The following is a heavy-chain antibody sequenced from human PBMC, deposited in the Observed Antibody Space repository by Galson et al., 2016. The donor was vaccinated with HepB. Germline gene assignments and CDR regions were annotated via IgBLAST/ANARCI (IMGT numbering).Heavy chain of an antibody. CDR2: ISGSSNYI. D-gene: IGHD2-8*01. Sequence: SLRLSCAASGFTFSSYSIHWVRRAPGKGLEWVSSISGSSNYIYYADSVKGRFTISRDNAENSVFLQMNSLRAEDTAVYYCARGGCTDGICLSHFDQWGQGTLVAVAS. CDR3: ARGGCTDGICLSHFDQ. J-gene: IGHJ4*02. CDR1: GFTFSSYS. V-gene: IGHV3-21*06.